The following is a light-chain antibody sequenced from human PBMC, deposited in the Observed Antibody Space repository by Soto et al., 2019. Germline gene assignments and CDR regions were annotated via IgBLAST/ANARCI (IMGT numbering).Light chain of an antibody. Sequence: EIVLTQSPGTLSLSPGERATLSCRAIQSVSSSSLTWYQQKPGQAPRLLIYGASTRATGIPDRFSGSGSGTDFSLTISRLEPEDFAVYYCLQFDISPLYTFGQGTKVDIK. J-gene: IGKJ2*01. CDR2: GAS. V-gene: IGKV3-20*01. CDR3: LQFDISPLYT. CDR1: QSVSSSS.